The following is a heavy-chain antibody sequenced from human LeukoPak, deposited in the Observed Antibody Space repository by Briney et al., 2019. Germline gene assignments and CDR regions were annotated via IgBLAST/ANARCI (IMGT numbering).Heavy chain of an antibody. CDR1: GFTFSSYG. D-gene: IGHD2-21*02. Sequence: GGSLRLSCAASGFTFSSYGMNWVRQAPGKGLEWVSSISSSSSYIYYADSVKGRFTISRDNAKNSLYLQMNSLRAEDTAVYYCARDKNVVVTAFDYWGQGTLVTVSS. CDR3: ARDKNVVVTAFDY. V-gene: IGHV3-21*01. CDR2: ISSSSSYI. J-gene: IGHJ4*02.